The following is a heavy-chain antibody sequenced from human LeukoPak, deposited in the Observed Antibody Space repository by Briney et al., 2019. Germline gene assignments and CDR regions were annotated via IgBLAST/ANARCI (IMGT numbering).Heavy chain of an antibody. D-gene: IGHD6-19*01. J-gene: IGHJ6*02. V-gene: IGHV1-3*01. CDR2: INAGNGNT. CDR1: GYTFTSYA. CDR3: VTSKPHSSGRNYYYYGMDV. Sequence: ASVKVSCKASGYTFTSYAMHWVRQAPGQRLEWMGWINAGNGNTKYSQKFQGRVTITRDTSASTAYMELSSLRSEDTAVYYCVTSKPHSSGRNYYYYGMDVWGQGTTVTVSS.